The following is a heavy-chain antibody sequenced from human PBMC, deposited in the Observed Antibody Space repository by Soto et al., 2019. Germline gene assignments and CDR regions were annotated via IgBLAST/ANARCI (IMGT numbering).Heavy chain of an antibody. CDR3: GTADRGTAAGGTVQ. D-gene: IGHD6-13*01. CDR1: GFTLSTYW. CDR2: IKQDGSEK. Sequence: EVQVVESGGGLVQPGGYLRLSCAASGFTLSTYWMTWVRQAPGKGLEWVANIKQDGSEKYYVDSVRGRFTVSRDNAKNSPYLQMNSPRTEDTAVYYCGTADRGTAAGGTVQWGQGTLVTVSS. V-gene: IGHV3-7*01. J-gene: IGHJ4*02.